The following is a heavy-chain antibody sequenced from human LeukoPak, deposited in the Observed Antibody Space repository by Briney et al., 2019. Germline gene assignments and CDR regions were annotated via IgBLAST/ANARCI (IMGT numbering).Heavy chain of an antibody. J-gene: IGHJ4*02. CDR1: GGSISSYY. V-gene: IGHV4-59*01. CDR3: ARRQYISSRYFDY. D-gene: IGHD6-13*01. CDR2: IYYSGST. Sequence: PSETLSLTCTVSGGSISSYYWSWIRQPPGKGLEWIGYIYYSGSTNYNPSLKSRVTISVDTSKDQFSLKLSSVTAADTAVYYCARRQYISSRYFDYWGQGALVTVSS.